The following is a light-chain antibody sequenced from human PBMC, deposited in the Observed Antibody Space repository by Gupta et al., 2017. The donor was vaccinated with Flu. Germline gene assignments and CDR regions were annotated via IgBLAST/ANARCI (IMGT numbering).Light chain of an antibody. CDR2: GAS. Sequence: EIVMTQSPATLSVSPGEIATLSCRASQSISSNLAWYQQKPGQAPRLLIYGASTRAAGIPARFCGSGCGKQFTLAISSRQAEDYAVYYCQQYSNWPSVAFGQGTKVDIK. CDR3: QQYSNWPSVA. J-gene: IGKJ1*01. CDR1: QSISSN. V-gene: IGKV3-15*01.